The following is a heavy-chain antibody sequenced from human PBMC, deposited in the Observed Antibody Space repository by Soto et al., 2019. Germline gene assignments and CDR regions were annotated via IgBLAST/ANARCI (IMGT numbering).Heavy chain of an antibody. CDR3: ARDGCTSCYPRSYGMDV. V-gene: IGHV1-69*13. D-gene: IGHD2-2*01. CDR2: IIPIFGTA. J-gene: IGHJ6*02. Sequence: GASVKVSCKASGGTFSSYAISWVRQAPGQGLGWMGGIIPIFGTANYAQKFQGRVTITADESTSTAYMELSSLRSEDTAVYYCARDGCTSCYPRSYGMDVWGQGTTVTVSS. CDR1: GGTFSSYA.